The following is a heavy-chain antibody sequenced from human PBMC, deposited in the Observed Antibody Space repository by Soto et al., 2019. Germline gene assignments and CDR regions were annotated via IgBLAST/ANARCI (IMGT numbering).Heavy chain of an antibody. J-gene: IGHJ4*02. D-gene: IGHD6-19*01. CDR2: ILYSGVT. CDR3: ARVGSSGWSPDY. V-gene: IGHV4-59*01. Sequence: SETLSLTCTVSGGSISGYYWTWIRQPPGKGLEWIGYILYSGVTNYNPSLKSRVTLSVDTSKNQFSLKLRSVTAADTAVYYCARVGSSGWSPDYWGPGTLVTVSS. CDR1: GGSISGYY.